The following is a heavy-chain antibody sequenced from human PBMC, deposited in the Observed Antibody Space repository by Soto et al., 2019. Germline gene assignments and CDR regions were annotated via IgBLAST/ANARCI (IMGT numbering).Heavy chain of an antibody. CDR2: ISYDGSNK. D-gene: IGHD6-19*01. CDR1: GFTFSSYA. Sequence: GGSLRLACAASGFTFSSYAMHWVRQAPGKGLEWVAVISYDGSNKYYADSVKGRFTISRDNSKNTLYLQMNSLRAEDTAVYYCARAVRYSSGWLYYYYYGMDVWGQGTTVTVS. CDR3: ARAVRYSSGWLYYYYYGMDV. V-gene: IGHV3-30-3*01. J-gene: IGHJ6*02.